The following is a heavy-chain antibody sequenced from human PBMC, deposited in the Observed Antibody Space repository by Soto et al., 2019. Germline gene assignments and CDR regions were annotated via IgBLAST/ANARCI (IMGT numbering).Heavy chain of an antibody. CDR1: GFTFSSDA. Sequence: QVQLVESGGGVVQPGRSLRLSCAASGFTFSSDAMHWFRQAPGKVLEWVAVISYDGSNKYYADSVKGRFTISRDNSKNTLYLQMNSLRAEDTAVYYCARDKRDLRFLEWSYYFDCWGQRTLVTVSS. CDR3: ARDKRDLRFLEWSYYFDC. CDR2: ISYDGSNK. V-gene: IGHV3-30-3*01. D-gene: IGHD3-3*01. J-gene: IGHJ4*02.